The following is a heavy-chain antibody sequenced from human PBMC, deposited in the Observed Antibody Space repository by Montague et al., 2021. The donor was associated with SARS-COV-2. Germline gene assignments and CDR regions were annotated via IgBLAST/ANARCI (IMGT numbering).Heavy chain of an antibody. J-gene: IGHJ6*02. D-gene: IGHD3-10*01. CDR2: ISSSGSTI. CDR3: ARDLPLIIMVRGVTFGYYGMDV. CDR1: GFTFSSYE. Sequence: SLRLSCAASGFTFSSYEMNWVRQAPGKGLEWVSYISSSGSTIYYADSVKGRFTISSDNAKNSLYLQMNSLRAEDTAVYYCARDLPLIIMVRGVTFGYYGMDVWGQGTTVTVSS. V-gene: IGHV3-48*03.